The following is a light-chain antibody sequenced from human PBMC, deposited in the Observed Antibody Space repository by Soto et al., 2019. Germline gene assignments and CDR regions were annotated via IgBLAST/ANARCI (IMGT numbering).Light chain of an antibody. V-gene: IGKV1-5*03. J-gene: IGKJ2*01. CDR3: QQYNHWYS. Sequence: DIPMTQSPSTLSASVGDRVTITCRASQNVNSWLAWYQQKPGKAPELLIYKASTLENGVPSRFSGSGSGTDFTLTISSLQPDDFATYYCQQYNHWYSFGQGTKLQIK. CDR1: QNVNSW. CDR2: KAS.